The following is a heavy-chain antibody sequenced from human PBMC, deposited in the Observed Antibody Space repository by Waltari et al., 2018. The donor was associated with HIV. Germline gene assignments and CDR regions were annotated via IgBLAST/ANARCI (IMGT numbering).Heavy chain of an antibody. CDR3: ARGGFYGSGSKVN. Sequence: EVQLVESGGGLVQPGGSLRLSCAASGFTFSSYWMSGVRQAPGKGLEWVANTKQDGSEKYYVDSVNGRFTISRDNAENSLYLQMNSLRAEDTAVYYCARGGFYGSGSKVNWGQGTLVTVSS. CDR2: TKQDGSEK. V-gene: IGHV3-7*04. D-gene: IGHD3-10*01. J-gene: IGHJ4*02. CDR1: GFTFSSYW.